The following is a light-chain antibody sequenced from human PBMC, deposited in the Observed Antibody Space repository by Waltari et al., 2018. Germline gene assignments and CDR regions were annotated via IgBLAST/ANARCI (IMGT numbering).Light chain of an antibody. CDR2: EVI. Sequence: QSALTQPASVSGAPGQSITISCSAVTGLVGNSDFVSWYQHHPGKVPKLLIYEVIKRPPDISDRFTGSKSGNTASLSISGLQADDEADYYCCSYVQKDIWLFGRGTKVTVL. CDR1: TGLVGNSDF. CDR3: CSYVQKDIWL. V-gene: IGLV2-23*02. J-gene: IGLJ3*02.